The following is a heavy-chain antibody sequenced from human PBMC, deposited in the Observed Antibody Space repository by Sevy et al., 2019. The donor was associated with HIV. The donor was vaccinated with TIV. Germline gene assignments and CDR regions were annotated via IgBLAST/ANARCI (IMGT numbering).Heavy chain of an antibody. CDR1: GFTFSNYN. CDR3: ARVVAYCSGGSCFPGYYYGMDV. D-gene: IGHD2-15*01. CDR2: ISSSSNYI. J-gene: IGHJ6*02. V-gene: IGHV3-21*01. Sequence: SLRLSCAASGFTFSNYNMNWVRQAPGKGLEWVSSISSSSNYISYADSMKGRFTISRDNAKNSLYLQMNSLRAEDTAVYYCARVVAYCSGGSCFPGYYYGMDVWGQGTTVTVSS.